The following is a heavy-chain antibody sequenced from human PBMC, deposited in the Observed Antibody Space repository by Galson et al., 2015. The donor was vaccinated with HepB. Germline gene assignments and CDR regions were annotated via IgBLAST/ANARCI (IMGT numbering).Heavy chain of an antibody. J-gene: IGHJ4*02. CDR3: AREIVHYYDSSGPIDY. D-gene: IGHD3-22*01. V-gene: IGHV1-69*04. CDR1: GGTFSSYT. CDR2: IIPILGIA. Sequence: SVKVSCKASGGTFSSYTISWVRQAPGQGLEWMGRIIPILGIANYAQKFQGRVTMTADKSTSTAYMELSSLRSEDTAVYYCAREIVHYYDSSGPIDYWGQGTLVTVSS.